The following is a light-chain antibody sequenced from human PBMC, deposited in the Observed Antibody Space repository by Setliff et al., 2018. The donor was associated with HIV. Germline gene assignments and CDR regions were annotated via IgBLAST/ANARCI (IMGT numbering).Light chain of an antibody. V-gene: IGLV2-14*03. J-gene: IGLJ1*01. Sequence: QSVLTQPASVSGSPGQSITISCTGTSSDAGGSNYVSWYQQHPGKAPKLMIYDVSNRPSGVSNRFSGSKSGNTASLTISGLQAEDEADYYCSSYTSSSTLIFGTGTKVTVL. CDR3: SSYTSSSTLI. CDR2: DVS. CDR1: SSDAGGSNY.